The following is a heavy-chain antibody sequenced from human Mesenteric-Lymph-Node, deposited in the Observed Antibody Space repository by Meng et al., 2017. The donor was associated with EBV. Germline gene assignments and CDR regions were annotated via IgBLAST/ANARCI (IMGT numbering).Heavy chain of an antibody. Sequence: QAQLVQSGGEVKKPGASVRVSCKASGYTYTSYGIIWVRQATGQGLEWVGWISAYNGNTNYAQKVQGRVTMTTDTSTTTAYMELRRLRSDDTAVYYCAREGDWTTFDYWGQGTLVTASS. D-gene: IGHD3/OR15-3a*01. CDR3: AREGDWTTFDY. J-gene: IGHJ4*02. CDR1: GYTYTSYG. V-gene: IGHV1-18*01. CDR2: ISAYNGNT.